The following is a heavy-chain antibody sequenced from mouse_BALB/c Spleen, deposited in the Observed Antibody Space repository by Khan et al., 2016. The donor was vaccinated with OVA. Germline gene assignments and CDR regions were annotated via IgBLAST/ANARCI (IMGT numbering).Heavy chain of an antibody. V-gene: IGHV9-3-1*01. CDR1: GYTFTNNG. CDR2: INTYTGEP. J-gene: IGHJ4*01. Sequence: QIQLVQSGPELKKPGETVKISCKASGYTFTNNGMNWVKQNPGKGLKWMGWINTYTGEPTYVDDFKGRFALPLETSATTAYLQINNLKNEDTATYFCARVGYAGTMDYWGQGTSVTVSS. CDR3: ARVGYAGTMDY. D-gene: IGHD2-14*01.